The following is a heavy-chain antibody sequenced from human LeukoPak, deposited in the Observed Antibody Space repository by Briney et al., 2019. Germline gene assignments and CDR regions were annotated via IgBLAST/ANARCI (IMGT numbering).Heavy chain of an antibody. CDR3: ARGSIVVVPAAPGSYYYYGMDV. D-gene: IGHD2-2*01. Sequence: AASVKVSCKASGGTFSSYAISWVRQAPGQGLEWMGGIIPIFGTANYAQKFQGRVTITADESTSTAYMELSSLRSEDTAVYYCARGSIVVVPAAPGSYYYYGMDVWGQGTTVTVS. V-gene: IGHV1-69*13. CDR1: GGTFSSYA. J-gene: IGHJ6*02. CDR2: IIPIFGTA.